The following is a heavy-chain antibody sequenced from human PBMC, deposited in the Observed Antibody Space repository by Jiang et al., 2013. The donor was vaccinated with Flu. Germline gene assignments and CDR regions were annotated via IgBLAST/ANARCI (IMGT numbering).Heavy chain of an antibody. Sequence: LLKPSETLSLTCTVSGGSIGSNSYYWVWIRQPPGKGLEWIGTIFYSGSTYYNPSLRNRVTISVDTSNNQFSLKLTSVTATDTAVYYCARRGGSGRSFDYWGQGTLVTVSS. CDR2: IFYSGST. CDR3: ARRGGSGRSFDY. D-gene: IGHD3-10*01. CDR1: GGSIGSNSYY. V-gene: IGHV4-39*01. J-gene: IGHJ4*02.